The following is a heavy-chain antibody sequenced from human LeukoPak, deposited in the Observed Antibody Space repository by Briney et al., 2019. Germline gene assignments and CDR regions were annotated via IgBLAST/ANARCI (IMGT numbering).Heavy chain of an antibody. V-gene: IGHV4-34*01. CDR3: ARGNVVPATDYYYYYGMDV. CDR1: GGSFSGYY. Sequence: SETLSLTCAVYGGSFSGYYWSWIRQPPRKGLEWIGEIDHSGSTNYNPSLKSRVTISVDTSKNQFSLKLSSVTAADTAVYYCARGNVVPATDYYYYYGMDVWGQGTTVTVSS. CDR2: IDHSGST. J-gene: IGHJ6*02. D-gene: IGHD2-2*01.